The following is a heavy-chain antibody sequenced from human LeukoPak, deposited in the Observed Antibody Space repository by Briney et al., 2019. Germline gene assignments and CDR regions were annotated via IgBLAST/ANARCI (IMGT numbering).Heavy chain of an antibody. CDR1: GYTFTSCD. J-gene: IGHJ6*04. CDR2: MNPNSGVT. CDR3: ARLERMDV. V-gene: IGHV1-8*01. Sequence: ASVKVSCKASGYTFTSCDINWVRQATGQGLEWMGWMNPNSGVTVYAQKFQGRVTTTRNTSVSTAYMELSGLRSDDTAVYYCARLERMDVWGKGATVTVSS.